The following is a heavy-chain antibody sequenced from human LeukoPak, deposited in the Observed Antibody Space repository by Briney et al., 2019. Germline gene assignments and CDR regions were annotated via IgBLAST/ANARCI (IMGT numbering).Heavy chain of an antibody. V-gene: IGHV3-7*01. CDR1: GFTFSSYW. D-gene: IGHD6-19*01. CDR3: AGGGSGWYPAHFQH. CDR2: INQDGSEK. J-gene: IGHJ1*01. Sequence: GGSLRLFCAASGFTFSSYWMSWVRHAPGKGLEEVANINQDGSEKYYVDPVKRRFTISRDNAKNSLYLQMSSLRAEDTAVDYCAGGGSGWYPAHFQHCGQGALVSVSS.